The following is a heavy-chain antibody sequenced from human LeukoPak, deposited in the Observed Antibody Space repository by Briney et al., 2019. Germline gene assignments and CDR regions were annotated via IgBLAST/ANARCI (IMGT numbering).Heavy chain of an antibody. CDR1: GYTFTSYG. V-gene: IGHV1-18*01. J-gene: IGHJ1*01. CDR3: ATNPLSAEYFQH. CDR2: ISAYNGNT. Sequence: ASVKVSCKASGYTFTSYGISWVRQAPGQGLEWMGWISAYNGNTNYAQKLQGRVTMTTDTSTSTAYMELWSLRSDDTAVYYCATNPLSAEYFQHWGQGTLVTVSS.